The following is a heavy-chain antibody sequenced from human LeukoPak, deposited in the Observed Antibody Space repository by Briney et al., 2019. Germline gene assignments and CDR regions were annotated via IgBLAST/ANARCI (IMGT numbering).Heavy chain of an antibody. CDR2: IIPIFGTT. J-gene: IGHJ6*03. CDR3: ARVGVVLPPALNYYMDV. V-gene: IGHV1-69*13. D-gene: IGHD2-2*01. CDR1: GGTFSSFA. Sequence: SVKVSCKASGGTFSSFAISWVRQAPGQGLEWMGGIIPIFGTTNYAQKFQGRVTITADESTSTAYMELSSLRSEDTAVYYCARVGVVLPPALNYYMDVWGKGTTVTVSS.